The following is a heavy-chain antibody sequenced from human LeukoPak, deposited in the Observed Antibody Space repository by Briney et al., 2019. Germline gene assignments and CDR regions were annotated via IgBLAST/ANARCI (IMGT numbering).Heavy chain of an antibody. CDR2: IIPIFGTA. CDR3: ARDRRLGVRGVISAFDI. J-gene: IGHJ3*02. D-gene: IGHD3-10*01. V-gene: IGHV1-69*13. CDR1: GYTFTSYD. Sequence: GASVKVSCKTSGYTFTSYDVSWVRQAPGQGLEWMGGIIPIFGTANYAQKFQGRVTITADESTSTAYMELSSLRSEDTAVYYCARDRRLGVRGVISAFDIWGQGTMVTVSS.